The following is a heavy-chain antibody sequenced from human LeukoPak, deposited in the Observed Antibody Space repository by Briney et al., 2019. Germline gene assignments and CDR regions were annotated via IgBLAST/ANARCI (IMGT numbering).Heavy chain of an antibody. Sequence: ASVKVSCKASGYTFITYAMHWVRQAPGQRLEWMGWINTGNGNTKYSQNFQGRVTITRDTSASTAYMELSSLRSEDTAVYYCVRADSHIDQWLAFEFWGQGTLVTVSS. CDR2: INTGNGNT. CDR3: VRADSHIDQWLAFEF. CDR1: GYTFITYA. J-gene: IGHJ4*02. D-gene: IGHD6-19*01. V-gene: IGHV1-3*04.